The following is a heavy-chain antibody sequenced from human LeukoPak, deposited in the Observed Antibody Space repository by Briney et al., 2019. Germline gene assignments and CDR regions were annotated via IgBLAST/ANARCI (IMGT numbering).Heavy chain of an antibody. CDR3: ARGRPQYSSSSTSLGRYFDY. D-gene: IGHD6-13*01. CDR1: GGSFIDYY. CDR2: IIHSGNT. Sequence: SETLSLTCAVYGGSFIDYYWSWIRQPPGKGLEWIGEIIHSGNTNYNPSLKSRVTISVDTSKNQFSLKLSSVTAADTAVYYCARGRPQYSSSSTSLGRYFDYWGQGTLVTVSS. V-gene: IGHV4-34*01. J-gene: IGHJ4*02.